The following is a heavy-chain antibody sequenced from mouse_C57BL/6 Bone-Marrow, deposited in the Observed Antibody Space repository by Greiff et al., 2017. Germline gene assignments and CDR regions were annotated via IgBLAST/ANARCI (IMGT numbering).Heavy chain of an antibody. CDR1: GYTFTDYY. Sequence: EVQLQQSGPELVKPGASVKISCKASGYTFTDYYMNWVKQSHGKSLEWIGDINPNNGGTSYNQKFKGKATLTVDKSSSTAYMELRSLTSEDSAVYYCARWSYDYAYFDYWGQGTTLTVSS. J-gene: IGHJ2*01. D-gene: IGHD2-4*01. V-gene: IGHV1-26*01. CDR3: ARWSYDYAYFDY. CDR2: INPNNGGT.